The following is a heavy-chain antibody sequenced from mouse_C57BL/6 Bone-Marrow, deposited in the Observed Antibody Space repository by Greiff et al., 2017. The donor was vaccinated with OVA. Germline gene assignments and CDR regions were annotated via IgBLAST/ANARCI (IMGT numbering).Heavy chain of an antibody. D-gene: IGHD2-5*01. CDR2: ISSGGSYT. V-gene: IGHV5-6*01. J-gene: IGHJ3*01. CDR3: ARQGYYSNFGAY. CDR1: GFTFSSYG. Sequence: EVKVVESGGDLVKPGGSLKLSCAASGFTFSSYGMSWVRQTPDKRLEWVATISSGGSYTYYPDSVKGRFTISRDNAKNTLYLQMSSLKFEDTAMYYCARQGYYSNFGAYWGQGTLVTVSA.